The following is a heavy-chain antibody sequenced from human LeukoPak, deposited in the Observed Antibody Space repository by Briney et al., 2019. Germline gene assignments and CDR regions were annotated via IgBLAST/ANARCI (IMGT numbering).Heavy chain of an antibody. D-gene: IGHD5-12*01. J-gene: IGHJ4*02. V-gene: IGHV1-18*01. CDR1: GGTFSSYA. Sequence: ASVKVSCKASGGTFSSYAISWVRQAPGQGLEWMGWISAYNGNTNYAQKLQGRVTMTTDTSTSTAYMELRSLRSDDTAVYYCARVRYIVATVDVADYWGQGTLVTASS. CDR2: ISAYNGNT. CDR3: ARVRYIVATVDVADY.